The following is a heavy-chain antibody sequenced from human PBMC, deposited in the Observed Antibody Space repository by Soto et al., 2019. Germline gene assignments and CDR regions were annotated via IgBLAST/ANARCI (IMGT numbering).Heavy chain of an antibody. CDR2: IYYSGST. CDR1: GGSISSGDYY. J-gene: IGHJ4*02. D-gene: IGHD3-22*01. V-gene: IGHV4-30-4*01. CDR3: ARVNSFPDYYDSTGYSIDY. Sequence: SSETLSLTCTVSGGSISSGDYYWSWIRQPPGKGLEWIGYIYYSGSTYYNPSLKSRVTISVDTSKNQFSLKLSSVTAADTAVYYCARVNSFPDYYDSTGYSIDYWGQGTLVTVSS.